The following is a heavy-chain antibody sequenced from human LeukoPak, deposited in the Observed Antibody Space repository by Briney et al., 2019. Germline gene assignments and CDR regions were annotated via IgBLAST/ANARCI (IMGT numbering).Heavy chain of an antibody. CDR2: INHSGST. V-gene: IGHV4-34*01. Sequence: SETLSLTCAVYGGSFSGYHWSWIRQPPGKGLEWIGEINHSGSTNYNPSLKSRVTISVDTSKNQFSLKLSSVTAADTAVYYCASGHYDSSGYVDDYWGQGTLVTVSS. J-gene: IGHJ4*02. CDR3: ASGHYDSSGYVDDY. CDR1: GGSFSGYH. D-gene: IGHD3-22*01.